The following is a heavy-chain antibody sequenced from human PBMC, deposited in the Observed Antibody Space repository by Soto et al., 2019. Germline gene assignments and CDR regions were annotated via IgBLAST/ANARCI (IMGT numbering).Heavy chain of an antibody. CDR1: EFSLSTSGVS. D-gene: IGHD1-26*01. V-gene: IGHV2-5*02. Sequence: QITLKESGPPLVKPTQTLTLTCTFSEFSLSTSGVSVGWIRQPPGKALEWLALIYWDDDKRYSPSLKSRLTITKDTSKNQVVLTITNMDPVHTATYYCAHSALQTGDFDYSGQGTLVTVSS. CDR2: IYWDDDK. CDR3: AHSALQTGDFDY. J-gene: IGHJ4*02.